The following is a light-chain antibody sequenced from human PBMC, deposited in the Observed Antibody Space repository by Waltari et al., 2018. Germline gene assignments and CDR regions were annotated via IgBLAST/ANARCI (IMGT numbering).Light chain of an antibody. CDR1: ELTRKY. CDR2: EDT. V-gene: IGLV3-10*01. Sequence: SYELTQTPSVSVSPGQTARITCSGHELTRKYAYWFQQKSGQAPRLVIYEDTKRPSGIPERFSGSSSGTVATLTITGAQVDDEADYYCYSSDSTGLRVFGGGTTV. J-gene: IGLJ1*01. CDR3: YSSDSTGLRV.